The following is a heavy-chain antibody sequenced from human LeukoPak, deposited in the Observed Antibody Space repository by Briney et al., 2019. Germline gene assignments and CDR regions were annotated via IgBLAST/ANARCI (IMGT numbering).Heavy chain of an antibody. CDR1: GYSFPSYW. CDR3: ARRGSSGWFFDY. Sequence: GESLKISCKGSGYSFPSYWIGWARQMPGKGLEWMGILYPGDSETRYSPSFQGQVTISADKSISTAYLQWSSLKASDTATYYCARRGSSGWFFDYWGQGTLVTVSS. CDR2: LYPGDSET. J-gene: IGHJ4*02. V-gene: IGHV5-51*01. D-gene: IGHD6-19*01.